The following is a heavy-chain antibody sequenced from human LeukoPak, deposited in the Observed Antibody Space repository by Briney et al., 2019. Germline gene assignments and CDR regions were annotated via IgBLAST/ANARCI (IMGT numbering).Heavy chain of an antibody. J-gene: IGHJ4*02. CDR3: ATAFRGSYDN. CDR1: GFTFSSYW. D-gene: IGHD1-26*01. Sequence: GGSLRLPCAASGFTFSSYWMSWVRQAPGKGLEGVANIKKAGSDKYYVDSVKGRFTISRDNTKNSLYLQMNSLRAEDTAVYYCATAFRGSYDNWGQGTLVTVSS. V-gene: IGHV3-7*01. CDR2: IKKAGSDK.